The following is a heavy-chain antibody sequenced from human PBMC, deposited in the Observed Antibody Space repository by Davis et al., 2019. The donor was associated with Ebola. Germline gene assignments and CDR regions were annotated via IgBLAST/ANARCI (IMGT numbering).Heavy chain of an antibody. CDR2: IYYSGST. J-gene: IGHJ4*02. CDR1: GGSISSSSYY. CDR3: ARRVVGYCSGGSCAGDPGTFEY. V-gene: IGHV4-39*01. D-gene: IGHD2-15*01. Sequence: PSETLSLTCTVSGGSISSSSYYWGWIRQPPGKGLEGIGCIYYSGSTYYNPSLMSRVTISVDTSKNQFSLKLSSVTAAYTAVYYCARRVVGYCSGGSCAGDPGTFEYWGQGTLVTVSS.